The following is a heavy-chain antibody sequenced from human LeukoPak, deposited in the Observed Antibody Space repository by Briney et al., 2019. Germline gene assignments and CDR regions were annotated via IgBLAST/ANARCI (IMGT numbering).Heavy chain of an antibody. J-gene: IGHJ6*04. V-gene: IGHV3-43D*04. D-gene: IGHD5-12*01. CDR3: AKDKEYSGFGPILSGYYYGMDV. Sequence: LLGGSLRLSCAASGFTFDDYAVHWVRQAPGKGLEWVSLISWDGGSTYYADSVKGRFTISRDNSRHTLYLQMNSLGAEDTALYYCAKDKEYSGFGPILSGYYYGMDVWGKGTTVTVSS. CDR1: GFTFDDYA. CDR2: ISWDGGST.